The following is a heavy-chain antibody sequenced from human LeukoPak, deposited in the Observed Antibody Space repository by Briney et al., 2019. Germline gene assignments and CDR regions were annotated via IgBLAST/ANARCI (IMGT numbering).Heavy chain of an antibody. V-gene: IGHV3-11*04. CDR2: ISSSGSTI. CDR1: GFTFSDYY. J-gene: IGHJ3*02. D-gene: IGHD1-26*01. CDR3: ASPIVGATLDAFDI. Sequence: GGSLRLSCAASGFTFSDYYMSWIRQAPGKGLEWVSYISSSGSTIYYADSVKGRFTISRDNAKNSLYLQMNSLRAEDTAVYYCASPIVGATLDAFDIWGQGTMVTVSS.